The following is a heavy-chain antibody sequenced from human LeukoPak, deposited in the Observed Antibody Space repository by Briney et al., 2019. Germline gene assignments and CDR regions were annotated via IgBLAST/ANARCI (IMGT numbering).Heavy chain of an antibody. Sequence: ASVKVSCKASGYTFTGYYMHWVRQAPGQGLEWMGWINPNSGGTNYAQKFQGRVTMTRDTSISTAYMELSRLRSDDTAVYYCARRPRGRNPENCSSTSCSGRWYFDLWGRGTLVTVSS. J-gene: IGHJ2*01. CDR3: ARRPRGRNPENCSSTSCSGRWYFDL. D-gene: IGHD2-2*01. CDR1: GYTFTGYY. V-gene: IGHV1-2*02. CDR2: INPNSGGT.